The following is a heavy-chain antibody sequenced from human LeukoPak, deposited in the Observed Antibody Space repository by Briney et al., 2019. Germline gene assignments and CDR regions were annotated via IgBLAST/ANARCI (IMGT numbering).Heavy chain of an antibody. CDR3: ARDNSGSYYFDY. J-gene: IGHJ4*02. CDR1: GGSISSSSYY. Sequence: SETLSLTCTVSGGSISSSSYYWGWIRQPPGKGLEWIGSIYYSGSTYYNPSLKSRVTISVDTSKNQFSLKLSSVTAADTAVYYCARDNSGSYYFDYWGQGTLVTVSS. D-gene: IGHD5-12*01. CDR2: IYYSGST. V-gene: IGHV4-39*07.